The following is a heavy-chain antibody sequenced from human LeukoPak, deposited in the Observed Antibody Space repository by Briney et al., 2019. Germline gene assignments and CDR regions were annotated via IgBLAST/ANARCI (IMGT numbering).Heavy chain of an antibody. D-gene: IGHD3-22*01. CDR2: ISGDNSNT. V-gene: IGHV1-18*01. CDR3: ARDLSRGSGYFGTY. CDR1: GYTLTTYG. Sequence: ASAKVSCKASGYTLTTYGLSWVRQAPGQGLEWMGWISGDNSNTNYAQRFQGRVTMTTDTSTSTAYMELRSLRSDDTAVYYCARDLSRGSGYFGTYWGQGTLVTVSS. J-gene: IGHJ4*02.